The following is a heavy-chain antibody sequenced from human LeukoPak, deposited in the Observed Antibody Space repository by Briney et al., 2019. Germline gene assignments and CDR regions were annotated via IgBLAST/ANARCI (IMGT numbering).Heavy chain of an antibody. D-gene: IGHD3-22*01. Sequence: GGSLRLSCAASGFTFSSYEMNWVRQAPGKGLEWVSYISSSGSTIYYADSVKGRFTISRDNAKNSLYLQMISLRAEDTALYYCAKDMDSSGELLDYWGQGTLVTVSS. CDR1: GFTFSSYE. V-gene: IGHV3-48*03. CDR3: AKDMDSSGELLDY. J-gene: IGHJ4*02. CDR2: ISSSGSTI.